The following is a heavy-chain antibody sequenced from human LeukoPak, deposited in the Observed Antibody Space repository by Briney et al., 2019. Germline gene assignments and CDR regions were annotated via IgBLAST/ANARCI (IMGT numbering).Heavy chain of an antibody. CDR2: ISDSGDRT. Sequence: GGSLRLSCAASGFTFTIYAMSWVRQSPGKGLEWGSSISDSGDRTYYADSVKGRFTISRDNSRNTLYLQVNSLRAEDTAVYYCAKSGSVPPDYWGQGTLVTVSS. V-gene: IGHV3-23*01. J-gene: IGHJ4*02. D-gene: IGHD2-2*01. CDR1: GFTFTIYA. CDR3: AKSGSVPPDY.